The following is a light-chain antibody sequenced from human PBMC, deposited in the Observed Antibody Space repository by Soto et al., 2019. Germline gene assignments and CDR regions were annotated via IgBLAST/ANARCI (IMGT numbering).Light chain of an antibody. Sequence: QAVVTQEPSLTVSPGGTVTLTCGSITGTVTTGHAPYWFQQKPGQAPRTLIYETTNRHSWTPARFSGSLLGGKAALTLSGAQAEEEAEYYCLLAYSGARVFGGGTELTVL. J-gene: IGLJ2*01. CDR1: TGTVTTGHA. CDR3: LLAYSGARV. V-gene: IGLV7-46*01. CDR2: ETT.